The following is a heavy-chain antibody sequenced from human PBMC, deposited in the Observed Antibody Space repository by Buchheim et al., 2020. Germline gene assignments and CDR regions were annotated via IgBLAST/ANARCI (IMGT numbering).Heavy chain of an antibody. CDR3: AGVPASFRRDGSSSSEGFDY. D-gene: IGHD6-6*01. V-gene: IGHV1-69*02. Sequence: QVQLVQSGAEVKKPGSSVKVSCKASGGTFSSYTISWVRQAPGQGLEWMGRIIPILGIANYAQKFQGRVTITADKSTSTAYMELSSLRSEDTAVYYCAGVPASFRRDGSSSSEGFDYWGQGTL. J-gene: IGHJ4*02. CDR1: GGTFSSYT. CDR2: IIPILGIA.